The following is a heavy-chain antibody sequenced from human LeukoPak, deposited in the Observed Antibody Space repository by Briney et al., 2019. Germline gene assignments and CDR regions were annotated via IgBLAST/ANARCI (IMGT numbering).Heavy chain of an antibody. CDR2: ISSSSSYT. CDR1: GFTFSDYY. J-gene: IGHJ2*01. CDR3: ATSMVRGVIRGYWYFDL. V-gene: IGHV3-11*06. Sequence: GGSLRLSCAASGFTFSDYYMSWIRQAPGKGLEWVSYISSSSSYTNYADSVKGRFTISRDNAKNSLYLQMNSLRAEDTAMYYCATSMVRGVIRGYWYFDLWGRGTLVTVSS. D-gene: IGHD3-10*01.